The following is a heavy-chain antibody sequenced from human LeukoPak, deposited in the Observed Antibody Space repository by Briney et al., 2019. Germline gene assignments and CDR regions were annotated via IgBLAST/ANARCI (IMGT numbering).Heavy chain of an antibody. Sequence: SETLSLTCTVSGGSISSSSYYWGWIRQPPGKGLEWIGSIYYSGSTYYNPSLKSRVTISVDTSKNQFSLKLSSVTAADTAVYYCARDVKVGWLPSRWFDPWGQGTLVTVSS. J-gene: IGHJ5*02. CDR3: ARDVKVGWLPSRWFDP. D-gene: IGHD5-12*01. CDR1: GGSISSSSYY. V-gene: IGHV4-39*07. CDR2: IYYSGST.